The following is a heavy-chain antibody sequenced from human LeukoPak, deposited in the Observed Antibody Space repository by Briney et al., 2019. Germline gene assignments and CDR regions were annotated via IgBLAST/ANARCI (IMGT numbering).Heavy chain of an antibody. V-gene: IGHV1-69*02. CDR2: IIPILNIP. Sequence: SVKVSCKASGYTFTGYYMHWVRQAPGQGLEWMGRIIPILNIPNYAQNFQGTVTITADKSTSTAYMELSSLRSEDTAVYYCCISGRSDFDYWGQGTLVTVSS. D-gene: IGHD3-10*01. J-gene: IGHJ4*02. CDR3: CISGRSDFDY. CDR1: GYTFTGYY.